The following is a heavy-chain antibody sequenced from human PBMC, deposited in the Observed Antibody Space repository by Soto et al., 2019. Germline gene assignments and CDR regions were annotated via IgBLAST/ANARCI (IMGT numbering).Heavy chain of an antibody. CDR1: GYTFTSYA. CDR3: ARDPRRFKDYFDX. J-gene: IGHJ4*02. Sequence: ASLKVSCNASGYTFTSYAMHWVRQAPGQRLEWMGFINAGNGNTKYSQKFQGRVTITRDTSASTAYMELSSLRSEDTAVYYCARDPRRFKDYFDXWGQATLVPVSX. CDR2: INAGNGNT. D-gene: IGHD3-3*01. V-gene: IGHV1-3*01.